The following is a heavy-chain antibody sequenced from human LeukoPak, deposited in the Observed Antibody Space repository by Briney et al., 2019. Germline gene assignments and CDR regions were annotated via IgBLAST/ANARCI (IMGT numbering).Heavy chain of an antibody. CDR1: GYSISSGYY. V-gene: IGHV4-38-2*01. Sequence: SGTLSLTCAVSGYSISSGYYWGWIRQPPGKGLEWIGSIYHSGSTYYNPSLKSRVTISVDTSKNQFSLKLSSVTAADTAVYYCARVPDYVGNDAFDIWGQGTMVTVSS. CDR3: ARVPDYVGNDAFDI. D-gene: IGHD4-23*01. CDR2: IYHSGST. J-gene: IGHJ3*02.